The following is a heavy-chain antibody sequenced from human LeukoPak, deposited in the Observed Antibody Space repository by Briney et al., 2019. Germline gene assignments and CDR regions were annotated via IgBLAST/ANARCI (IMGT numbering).Heavy chain of an antibody. CDR1: GFTVSSNY. D-gene: IGHD3-22*01. CDR2: IYSGVST. Sequence: GGSLRLSCAASGFTVSSNYMSWVRQAPGKWLEWVSVIYSGVSTYYADSVKGRFTISRDNSKNTLYLQMNSLRAEDTALYYCARDRRYYDSSGYYFHWYFDLWGRGTLVTVSS. V-gene: IGHV3-53*01. CDR3: ARDRRYYDSSGYYFHWYFDL. J-gene: IGHJ2*01.